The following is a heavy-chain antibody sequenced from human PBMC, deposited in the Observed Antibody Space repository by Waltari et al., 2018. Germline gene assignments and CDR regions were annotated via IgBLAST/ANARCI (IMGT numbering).Heavy chain of an antibody. CDR1: GFTFGDYA. CDR3: TRDTSSRGSFKGY. J-gene: IGHJ4*02. Sequence: EVQLVESGGGLVQPGRSLRLSCTASGFTFGDYAMSWVRQAPGKGLEWVGFIRSKAYGGTTEYAASVKGRFTISRDDSKSIAYLQMNSLKTEDTAVYYCTRDTSSRGSFKGYWGQGTLVTVSS. CDR2: IRSKAYGGTT. D-gene: IGHD1-26*01. V-gene: IGHV3-49*04.